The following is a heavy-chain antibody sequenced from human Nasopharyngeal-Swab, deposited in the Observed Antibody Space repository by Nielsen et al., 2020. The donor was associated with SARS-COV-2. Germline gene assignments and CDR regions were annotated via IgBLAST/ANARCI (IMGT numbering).Heavy chain of an antibody. D-gene: IGHD2-2*01. J-gene: IGHJ4*02. CDR1: GFTFSGSA. CDR2: IRSKANSYAT. V-gene: IGHV3-73*01. CDR3: TRRSGYCSSTSCRGGDY. Sequence: GGSLRLSCAASGFTFSGSAMHWARQASGKGLEWVGRIRSKANSYATAYAASVKGRFTISRDDSKNTAYLQMNSLKTEDTAVYYCTRRSGYCSSTSCRGGDYWGQGTLVTVSS.